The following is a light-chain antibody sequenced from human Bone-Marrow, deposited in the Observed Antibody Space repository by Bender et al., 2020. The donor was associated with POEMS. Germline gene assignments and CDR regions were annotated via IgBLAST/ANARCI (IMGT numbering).Light chain of an antibody. CDR1: TSNIGSNP. CDR3: AAWDDSLNGPV. Sequence: QSVLTQPPSASGTPGQRVTISCSGSTSNIGSNPVNWLQQLPGTAPKLLIYNNDLRPSGVPDRFSGSKSGTSASLAISGLQSEDEANYYCAAWDDSLNGPVFGGGTKLTVL. V-gene: IGLV1-44*01. CDR2: NND. J-gene: IGLJ3*02.